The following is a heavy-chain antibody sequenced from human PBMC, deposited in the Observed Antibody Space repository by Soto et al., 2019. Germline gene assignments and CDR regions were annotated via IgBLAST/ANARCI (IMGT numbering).Heavy chain of an antibody. CDR2: IIPIFGTA. Sequence: QVQLVQSGAEVKKPGSSVKVSCKASGGTFSSYAISWVRQAPGQGLEWMGGIIPIFGTADYAQKFQGRVTITADESTSTGNRELSSLRSEDTAVYYWASHDESSVSYSRGLDYWGKGTLATVSS. J-gene: IGHJ4*02. CDR3: ASHDESSVSYSRGLDY. V-gene: IGHV1-69*12. CDR1: GGTFSSYA. D-gene: IGHD3-22*01.